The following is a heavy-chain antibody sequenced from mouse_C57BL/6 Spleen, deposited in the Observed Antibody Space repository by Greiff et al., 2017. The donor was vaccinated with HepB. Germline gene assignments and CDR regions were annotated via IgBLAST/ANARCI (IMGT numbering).Heavy chain of an antibody. CDR3: ARHGYYGSSYAMDY. V-gene: IGHV5-6*01. Sequence: EVKVVESGGDLVKPGGSLKLSCAASGFTFSSYGMSWVRQTPDKRLEWVATISSGGSYTYYPDSVKGRFTISRDNAKNTLYLQMSSLKSEDTAMYYCARHGYYGSSYAMDYWGQGTSVTVSS. CDR1: GFTFSSYG. D-gene: IGHD1-1*01. J-gene: IGHJ4*01. CDR2: ISSGGSYT.